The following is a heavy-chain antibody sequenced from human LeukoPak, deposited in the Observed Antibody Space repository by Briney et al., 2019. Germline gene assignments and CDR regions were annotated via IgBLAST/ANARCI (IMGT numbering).Heavy chain of an antibody. CDR2: MHYSRTT. D-gene: IGHD1-26*01. J-gene: IGHJ4*02. Sequence: PSETLSLTCNVSGGSISNSPYYWGWIRQPPGKGLEWIVSMHYSRTTYHNPTLRSRVTISGDTSKDQFSLRLILVTAADTAVYYCARNDRGRPADYWGQGTLVTVSS. CDR3: ARNDRGRPADY. CDR1: GGSISNSPYY. V-gene: IGHV4-39*01.